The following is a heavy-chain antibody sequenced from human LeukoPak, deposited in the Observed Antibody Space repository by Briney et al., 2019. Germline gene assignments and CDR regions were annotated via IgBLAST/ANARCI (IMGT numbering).Heavy chain of an antibody. CDR3: ARNEGLVDAYFDY. CDR1: GYSFTSHC. Sequence: ASVKVSCKASGYSFTSHCISWVRLAPAPGLEWTGWISAYNGNTKYAQKLQGRVTMPTDTSTSKAYMELRSLRSDDTAVYYCARNEGLVDAYFDYWGQGTLVTVSS. D-gene: IGHD6-19*01. J-gene: IGHJ4*02. CDR2: ISAYNGNT. V-gene: IGHV1-18*01.